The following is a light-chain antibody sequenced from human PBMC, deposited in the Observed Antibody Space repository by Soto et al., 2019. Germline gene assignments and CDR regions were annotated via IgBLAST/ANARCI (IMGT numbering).Light chain of an antibody. CDR1: QSVSSY. CDR3: QQRSNSPPYM. Sequence: EIVLTQSPATLSLSPGERATLSCRASQSVSSYLAWYQQKPGQAPRLLIYDASNSTTGIPARFSRSGTGTDLTLSIISLEPEDFAVYYCQQRSNSPPYMFGPGTNVDIK. CDR2: DAS. J-gene: IGKJ3*01. V-gene: IGKV3-11*01.